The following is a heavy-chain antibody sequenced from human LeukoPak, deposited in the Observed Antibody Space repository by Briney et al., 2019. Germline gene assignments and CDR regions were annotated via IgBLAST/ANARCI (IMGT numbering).Heavy chain of an antibody. D-gene: IGHD6-6*01. J-gene: IGHJ4*02. CDR3: AHISSSSGTTDY. CDR2: IYWNDDK. Sequence: TLSLTCTVSGGSISSYYWSWIRQPPGKALEWLALIYWNDDKRYSPSLKSRLTITKDTSKNQVVLTMTNMDPVDTATYYCAHISSSSGTTDYWGQGTLVTVSS. V-gene: IGHV2-5*01. CDR1: GGSISSYYW.